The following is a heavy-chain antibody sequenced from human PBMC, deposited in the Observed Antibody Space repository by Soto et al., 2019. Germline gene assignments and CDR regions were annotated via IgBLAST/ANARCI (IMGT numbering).Heavy chain of an antibody. D-gene: IGHD6-19*01. J-gene: IGHJ4*02. Sequence: QVQLVQSGAEVKKPGASVKVSCKASGYTFTSYDINWVRQATGQGLEWMGWMNPNSGNTGYAQKCXGXVXMXXNTSISTAYIELSSLRSEDTAVYYCASSGSGWYLYWGQGTLVTVSS. V-gene: IGHV1-8*01. CDR1: GYTFTSYD. CDR2: MNPNSGNT. CDR3: ASSGSGWYLY.